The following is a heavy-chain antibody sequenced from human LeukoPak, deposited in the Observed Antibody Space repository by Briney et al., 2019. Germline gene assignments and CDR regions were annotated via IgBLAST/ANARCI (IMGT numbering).Heavy chain of an antibody. CDR2: ISAYNGNT. Sequence: GASVKVSCKAYGGTFSSYTISWVRQAPGQGLEWMGWISAYNGNTNYAQKLQGRVTMTTDTSTSTAYMELRSLRSDDTAVYYCARVLSYYDSSGYYRDDAFDMWGQGTMVTVSS. CDR1: GGTFSSYT. J-gene: IGHJ3*02. V-gene: IGHV1-18*01. CDR3: ARVLSYYDSSGYYRDDAFDM. D-gene: IGHD3-22*01.